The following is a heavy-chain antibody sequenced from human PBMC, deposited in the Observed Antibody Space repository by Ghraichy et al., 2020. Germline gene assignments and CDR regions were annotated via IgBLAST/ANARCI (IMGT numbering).Heavy chain of an antibody. D-gene: IGHD6-19*01. J-gene: IGHJ6*02. V-gene: IGHV4-61*02. CDR3: AGDSSGSWEAYYYYGMDV. CDR1: GGSISSGSYY. Sequence: SETLSLTCTVSGGSISSGSYYWSWIRQPAGKGLEWIGRIYTSGSTNYNPSLKSRVTISVDTSKNQFSLKLSSVTAADTAVYYCAGDSSGSWEAYYYYGMDVWGQGTTVTVSS. CDR2: IYTSGST.